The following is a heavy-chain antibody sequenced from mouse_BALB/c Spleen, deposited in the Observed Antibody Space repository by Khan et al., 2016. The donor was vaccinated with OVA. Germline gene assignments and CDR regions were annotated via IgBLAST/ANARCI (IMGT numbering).Heavy chain of an antibody. Sequence: VQLQQSGAELAKPGASVKMSCKASGYTFTTYWMHWVKQRPGQGLEWIGYINPTSGYTDYNEKFKDRATLSADKSSSTAYMQLSSLTSEDSAVSYCTRDRIAYWGQGTTLTVSS. CDR1: GYTFTTYW. V-gene: IGHV1-7*01. CDR2: INPTSGYT. J-gene: IGHJ2*01. CDR3: TRDRIAY.